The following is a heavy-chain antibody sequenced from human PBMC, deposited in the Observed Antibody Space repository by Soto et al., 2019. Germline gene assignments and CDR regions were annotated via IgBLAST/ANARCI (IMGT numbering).Heavy chain of an antibody. V-gene: IGHV1-18*01. J-gene: IGHJ6*02. CDR2: ISAYNGNT. D-gene: IGHD6-6*01. Sequence: RASVKVSCKASGYTFTSYGISWVRQAPGQGLEWMGWISAYNGNTNYAQKLQGRVTMTTDTSTSTAYMELRSLRSDDTAVYYCARDYSSSDGYYYGMDVWGQGTTVTVSS. CDR3: ARDYSSSDGYYYGMDV. CDR1: GYTFTSYG.